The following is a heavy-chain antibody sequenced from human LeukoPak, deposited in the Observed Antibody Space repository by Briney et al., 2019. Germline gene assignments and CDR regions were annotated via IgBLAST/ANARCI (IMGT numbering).Heavy chain of an antibody. D-gene: IGHD2-15*01. J-gene: IGHJ4*02. CDR2: IYGDGTT. V-gene: IGHV3-53*04. CDR1: GFTFSDAA. CDR3: ARGGSNSWFDF. Sequence: GGSLRLSCVVSGFTFSDAAMHWVRQASGTGLEWVSIIYGDGTTYYADSVKGRFSISRHNSKNTVYLQMNNLIVEDTAIYYCARGGSNSWFDFWGQGTLVTVSS.